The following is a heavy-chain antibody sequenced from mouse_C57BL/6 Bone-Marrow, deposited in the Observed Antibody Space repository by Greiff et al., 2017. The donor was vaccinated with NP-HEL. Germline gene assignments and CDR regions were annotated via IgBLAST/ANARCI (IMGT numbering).Heavy chain of an antibody. Sequence: VKLQQPGAELVKPGASVKLSCKASGYTFTSYWMHWVKQRPGQGLEWIGMIHPNSGSTNYNEKFKSKATLTVDKSSSTAYMQLSSLTSEDSAVYYCAREGYFTTVVATDYWGQGTTLTVSS. V-gene: IGHV1-64*01. CDR1: GYTFTSYW. CDR2: IHPNSGST. D-gene: IGHD1-1*01. CDR3: AREGYFTTVVATDY. J-gene: IGHJ2*01.